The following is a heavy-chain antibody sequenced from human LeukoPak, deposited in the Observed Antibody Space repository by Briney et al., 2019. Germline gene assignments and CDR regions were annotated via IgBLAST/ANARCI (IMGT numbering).Heavy chain of an antibody. J-gene: IGHJ4*02. CDR1: GFTFSSYA. CDR2: IWYDGSNK. Sequence: TGGSLRFSCAASGFTFSSYAMHWVRQAPGKGLEWVAVIWYDGSNKYYADSVKGRFTISRDHSKNTLYLQMKSLRAEDTAVYYCARELEIAVAGTLGYWGQGTLVTVSS. D-gene: IGHD6-19*01. V-gene: IGHV3-33*01. CDR3: ARELEIAVAGTLGY.